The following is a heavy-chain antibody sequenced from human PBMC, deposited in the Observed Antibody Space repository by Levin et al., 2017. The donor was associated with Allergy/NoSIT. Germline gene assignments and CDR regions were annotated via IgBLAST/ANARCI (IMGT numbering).Heavy chain of an antibody. CDR3: ARDPAESALGEFPNWFDP. CDR2: ISYDGSNK. Sequence: GESLKISCAASEFTFSSYAMHWVRQAPGKGLEWVAVISYDGSNKYYADSVKGRFTISRDNSKNTLYLQMNSLRAEDTAVYYCARDPAESALGEFPNWFDPWGQGTLVTVSS. V-gene: IGHV3-30-3*01. CDR1: EFTFSSYA. D-gene: IGHD3-10*01. J-gene: IGHJ5*02.